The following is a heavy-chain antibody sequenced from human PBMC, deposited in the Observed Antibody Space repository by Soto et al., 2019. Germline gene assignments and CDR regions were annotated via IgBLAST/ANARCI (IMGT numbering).Heavy chain of an antibody. CDR1: GGSISSSSYF. Sequence: PSETLSLTCTVSGGSISSSSYFWGWIRQPPGKGLEWIGSIYYSGSTYYNPSLKSRVTISVDTSKNQFSLKLSSVTAADTAVYYCAGLPRGGVDYYYGMDVWGQGTTVTVSS. V-gene: IGHV4-39*01. CDR3: AGLPRGGVDYYYGMDV. J-gene: IGHJ6*02. CDR2: IYYSGST. D-gene: IGHD2-8*02.